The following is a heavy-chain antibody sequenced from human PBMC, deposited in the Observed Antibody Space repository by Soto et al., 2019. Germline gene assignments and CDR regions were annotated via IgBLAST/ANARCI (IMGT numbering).Heavy chain of an antibody. CDR3: VRVSCSGISCYLTTRYNYYYGMNV. Sequence: SETLSLTCAVYNGSFSGYYWTWVRQSPERGLEWIGEITHSGSTNYSPSLRSRVTISVDTSKNHFFLNLRSVTAADSGIYFFVRVSCSGISCYLTTRYNYYYGMNVWGQGTTVTVSS. V-gene: IGHV4-34*01. J-gene: IGHJ6*02. CDR1: NGSFSGYY. CDR2: ITHSGST. D-gene: IGHD2-15*01.